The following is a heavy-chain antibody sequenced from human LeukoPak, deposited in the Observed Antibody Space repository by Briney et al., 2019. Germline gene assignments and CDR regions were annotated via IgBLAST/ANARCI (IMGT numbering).Heavy chain of an antibody. V-gene: IGHV3-74*01. CDR2: INSDGSST. CDR1: GFTFSSYW. D-gene: IGHD5-18*01. Sequence: GGSLRLSCAASGFTFSSYWMHWVRQAPGKGLVWVSRINSDGSSTTYADSVKGRFTISRDSSKNTLYLQMNSLRAEDTAVYYCARDPGYNYGFDYWGQGTLVTVSS. CDR3: ARDPGYNYGFDY. J-gene: IGHJ4*02.